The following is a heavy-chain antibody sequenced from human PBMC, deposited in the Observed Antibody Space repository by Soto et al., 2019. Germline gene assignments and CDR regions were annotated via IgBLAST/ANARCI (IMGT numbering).Heavy chain of an antibody. CDR2: IYHSGAS. CDR1: GASVSSGGHY. J-gene: IGHJ4*02. Sequence: QVQLQQSGPGLVKPSQTLSLTCTVSGASVSSGGHYWTWIRQHPGKGLEWIGDIYHSGASSYNPSLKSRLTISVDRSNNQFSLRLSSVTAADTAVYYCAQVNRYSGIGSPQFDYWVQGTLVTVSS. D-gene: IGHD1-26*01. CDR3: AQVNRYSGIGSPQFDY. V-gene: IGHV4-31*03.